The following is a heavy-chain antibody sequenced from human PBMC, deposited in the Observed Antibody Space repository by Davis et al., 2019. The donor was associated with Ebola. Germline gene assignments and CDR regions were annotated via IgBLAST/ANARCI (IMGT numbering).Heavy chain of an antibody. CDR1: GYTFTNYY. CDR2: INPSGGST. CDR3: ARGQWFGELFDIPFYYYYGMDV. J-gene: IGHJ6*02. D-gene: IGHD3-10*01. V-gene: IGHV1-46*01. Sequence: ASVKVSCKASGYTFTNYYMHWVRQAPGQGLEWMGIINPSGGSTSYAQKFQGRVTMTRDTSTGTVYMELSSLRSEDTAVYYCARGQWFGELFDIPFYYYYGMDVWGQGTTVTVSS.